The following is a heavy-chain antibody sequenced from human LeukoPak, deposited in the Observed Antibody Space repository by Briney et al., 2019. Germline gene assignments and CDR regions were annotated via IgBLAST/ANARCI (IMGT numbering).Heavy chain of an antibody. D-gene: IGHD6-13*01. CDR3: ARQQLVPADYYYYYYMDV. Sequence: GSSVKVSCKASGGTFSSYAISWVRQAPGQGLEWMGGIIPIFGTANYAQKFQGRVTITTDESTSTAYMELSSLRSEDTAVYYCARQQLVPADYYYYYYMDVRGKGTTVTVSS. CDR2: IIPIFGTA. V-gene: IGHV1-69*05. CDR1: GGTFSSYA. J-gene: IGHJ6*03.